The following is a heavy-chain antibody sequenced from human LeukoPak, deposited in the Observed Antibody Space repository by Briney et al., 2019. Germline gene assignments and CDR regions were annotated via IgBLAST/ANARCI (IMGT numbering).Heavy chain of an antibody. V-gene: IGHV3-23*01. CDR3: ARESSGSYYYYYYYMDV. D-gene: IGHD1-26*01. Sequence: GGSLRLSCAASGFTFSSYGMSWVRQAPGKGLEWVSAISGSGGSTYYADSVKGRFTISRDNSKNTLYLQMNSLRAEDTAVYYCARESSGSYYYYYYYMDVWGKGTTVTISS. CDR1: GFTFSSYG. J-gene: IGHJ6*03. CDR2: ISGSGGST.